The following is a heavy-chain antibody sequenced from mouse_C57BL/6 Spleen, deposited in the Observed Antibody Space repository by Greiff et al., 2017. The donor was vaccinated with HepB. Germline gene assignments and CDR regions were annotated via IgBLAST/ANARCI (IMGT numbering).Heavy chain of an antibody. CDR2: IYPGSGST. V-gene: IGHV1-55*01. J-gene: IGHJ3*01. CDR3: ARAQGYYGSSPFAY. CDR1: GYTFTSYW. Sequence: VQLQQPGAELVKPGASVKMSCKASGYTFTSYWITWVKQRPGQGLEWIGDIYPGSGSTNYNEKFKSKATLTVDTSSSTAYMQLSSLTSEDSAVYYCARAQGYYGSSPFAYWGQGTLVTVSA. D-gene: IGHD1-1*01.